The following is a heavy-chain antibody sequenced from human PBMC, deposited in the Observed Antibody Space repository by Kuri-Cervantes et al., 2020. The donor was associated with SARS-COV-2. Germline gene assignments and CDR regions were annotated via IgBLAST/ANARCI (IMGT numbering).Heavy chain of an antibody. J-gene: IGHJ4*02. D-gene: IGHD2-21*01. V-gene: IGHV3-21*01. Sequence: GESLKISCAASGLTFSSYSMNWVRQAPGKGLEWVSSISSSSSYIYYADSVKGRFTISRDNAKNSLYLQMNSLRAEDTAVYYCAKVQVAYCGGDCSYLDYWGQGTLVTVSS. CDR2: ISSSSSYI. CDR3: AKVQVAYCGGDCSYLDY. CDR1: GLTFSSYS.